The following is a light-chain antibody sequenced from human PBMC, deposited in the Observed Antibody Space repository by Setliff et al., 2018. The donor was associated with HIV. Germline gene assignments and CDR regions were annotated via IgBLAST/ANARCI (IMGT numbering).Light chain of an antibody. CDR3: SSYTSSSTYV. J-gene: IGLJ1*01. Sequence: QSVLTQPPSVSGAPGQRVTISCTGSSSNIGTGYDVHWYQQLPGTAPKLLIHDNNNRPSGAPDRFSGSKSGTSASLAITGLQAEDEADYYCSSYTSSSTYVFGTGTKVTVL. V-gene: IGLV1-40*01. CDR1: SSNIGTGYD. CDR2: DNN.